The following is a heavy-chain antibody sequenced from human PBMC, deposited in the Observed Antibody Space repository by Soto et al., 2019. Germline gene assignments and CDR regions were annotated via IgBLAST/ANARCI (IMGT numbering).Heavy chain of an antibody. CDR2: IYHSGST. Sequence: QVQLQESGPGLVKPSGTLSLTCAVSGGSISSSNWWSWVRQPPGKGLEWIGEIYHSGSTNYNPSLKSRVXXSXDXSKNQFSLKLSSVTAADTAVYYCARRLRGYYYGMDVWGQGTTVTVSS. V-gene: IGHV4-4*02. D-gene: IGHD4-17*01. J-gene: IGHJ6*02. CDR3: ARRLRGYYYGMDV. CDR1: GGSISSSNW.